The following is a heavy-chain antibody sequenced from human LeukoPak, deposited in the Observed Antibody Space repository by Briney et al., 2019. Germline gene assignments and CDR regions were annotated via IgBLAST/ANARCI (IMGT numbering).Heavy chain of an antibody. D-gene: IGHD6-13*01. V-gene: IGHV3-9*01. CDR1: GFTFDDYA. CDR2: ISWNSGSI. Sequence: GGSLRLSCAASGFTFDDYAMHWVRQAPGKGLEWVSGISWNSGSIDYADSVKGRFTISRDNAKNSLYLQMNGLRAEDTALYYCAKGRVSSSWYPLDYWGQGTLVTVSS. J-gene: IGHJ4*02. CDR3: AKGRVSSSWYPLDY.